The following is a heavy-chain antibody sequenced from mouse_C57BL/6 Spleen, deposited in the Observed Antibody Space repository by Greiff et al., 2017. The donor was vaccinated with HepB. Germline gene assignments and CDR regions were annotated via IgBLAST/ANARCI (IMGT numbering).Heavy chain of an antibody. CDR1: GYTFPSYW. CDR3: ATWGWLRDWYFDV. D-gene: IGHD2-3*01. V-gene: IGHV1-53*01. CDR2: INPSNGGT. Sequence: VQLQQPGTELVKPGASVKLSCKASGYTFPSYWMHWVKQRPGQGLEWIGNINPSNGGTNYNEKFKSKATLTVDKSSSTGYMQLSSLTSEDSAVYDCATWGWLRDWYFDVWGTGTTVTVSS. J-gene: IGHJ1*03.